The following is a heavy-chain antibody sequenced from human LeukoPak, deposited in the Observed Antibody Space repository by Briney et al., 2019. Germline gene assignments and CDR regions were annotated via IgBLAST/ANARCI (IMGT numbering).Heavy chain of an antibody. Sequence: PGGSLRLSCAASGFTVSSNYMSWVRQAPGKGLEWVSVIYSGGSTYYADSVKGRFTISRDNSKNTLYLQMNSLRAEDTAVYYCARGMIVVVNASDYWGQGTLVTVSS. CDR2: IYSGGST. D-gene: IGHD3-22*01. V-gene: IGHV3-53*01. CDR1: GFTVSSNY. CDR3: ARGMIVVVNASDY. J-gene: IGHJ4*02.